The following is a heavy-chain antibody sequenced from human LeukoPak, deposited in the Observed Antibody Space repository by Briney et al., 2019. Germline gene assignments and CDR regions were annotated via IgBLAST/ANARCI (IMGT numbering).Heavy chain of an antibody. CDR1: GGSISGYD. D-gene: IGHD2-2*01. J-gene: IGHJ4*02. V-gene: IGHV4-59*08. CDR2: VHYTGAT. Sequence: SETLSLTCSVSGGSISGYDWSWFRQSPGKGLEWIAWVHYTGATSSNPSLRSRVSTSIDTSKSQFSLKVTSVIAADTAVYYCARHGQITSHPLDCWGQGTLVTVSS. CDR3: ARHGQITSHPLDC.